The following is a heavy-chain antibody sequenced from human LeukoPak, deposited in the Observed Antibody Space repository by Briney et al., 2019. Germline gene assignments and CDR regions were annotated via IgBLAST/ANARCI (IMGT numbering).Heavy chain of an antibody. CDR2: INPSGGST. D-gene: IGHD6-19*01. V-gene: IGHV1-46*01. CDR3: ARAIRQWLFDY. CDR1: GYTFTSYY. Sequence: ASVKVSCKASGYTFTSYYMHWVRQAPGQGLEWMGIINPSGGSTSYAQRFQGRVTMTRDMSTSTVYMELSSLRSEDTAVYYCARAIRQWLFDYWGQGTLVTVSS. J-gene: IGHJ4*02.